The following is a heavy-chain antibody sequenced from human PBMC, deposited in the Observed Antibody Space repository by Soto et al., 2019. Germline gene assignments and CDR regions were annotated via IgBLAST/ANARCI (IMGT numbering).Heavy chain of an antibody. J-gene: IGHJ4*01. Sequence: SETVSLTCKVSGGSVTNSSYHWGWIRETPGKGLEWIATLYYRATTDYNSALRSRATMSVDKSKDHFSMTLSSVTVADTAVYFCFGVLAATIDYWGHGIPVTVS. D-gene: IGHD3-16*01. CDR1: GGSVTNSSYH. CDR2: LYYRATT. V-gene: IGHV4-39*02. CDR3: FGVLAATIDY.